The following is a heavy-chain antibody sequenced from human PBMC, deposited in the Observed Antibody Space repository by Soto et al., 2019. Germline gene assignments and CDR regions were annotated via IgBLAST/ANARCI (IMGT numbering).Heavy chain of an antibody. D-gene: IGHD1-7*01. J-gene: IGHJ4*02. CDR2: IIPIFGPA. V-gene: IGHV1-69*01. CDR3: ARDTVTGTTPYLFDY. Sequence: QVQLVQSGAEVRKPGSSVRVSCRASGGTFSSYAINWVRQAPGQGLEWMGGIIPIFGPANYAQRFQGRVTITADEFTSTAYMELSSLRSEDTAVYFCARDTVTGTTPYLFDYWGQGTLVTVSS. CDR1: GGTFSSYA.